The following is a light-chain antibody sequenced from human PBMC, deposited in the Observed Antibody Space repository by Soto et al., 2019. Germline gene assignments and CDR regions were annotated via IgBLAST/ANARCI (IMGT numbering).Light chain of an antibody. CDR1: SSDVGDYYY. V-gene: IGLV2-23*02. CDR2: GVT. Sequence: QSALTQPASVSGSPGQSITISCSGTSSDVGDYYYVSWYQQHPGKAPKLLIYGVTDRPSGVSHRFSGSKSGNTAFLTISGLQAEDEADYYCCSYAGSGTDNYVFGSGTKLTVL. J-gene: IGLJ1*01. CDR3: CSYAGSGTDNYV.